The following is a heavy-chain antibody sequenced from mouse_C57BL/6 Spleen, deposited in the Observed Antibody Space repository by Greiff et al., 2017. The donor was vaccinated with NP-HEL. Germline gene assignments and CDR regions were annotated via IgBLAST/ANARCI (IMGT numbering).Heavy chain of an antibody. CDR3: VKAPHYYGSLYFDV. J-gene: IGHJ1*03. CDR2: IRNKANGYTT. CDR1: GFTFTDYY. V-gene: IGHV7-4*01. D-gene: IGHD1-1*01. Sequence: EVMLVESGGGLVQPGASLRLSCAASGFTFTDYYMSWVRQPPGKAPEWLALIRNKANGYTTEYNVSVKGRFTISRDNSQNILYLQMITLRAEDSATYYCVKAPHYYGSLYFDVWGTGTTVTVSS.